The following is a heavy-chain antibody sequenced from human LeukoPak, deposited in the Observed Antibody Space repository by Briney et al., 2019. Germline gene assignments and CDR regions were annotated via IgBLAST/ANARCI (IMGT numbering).Heavy chain of an antibody. J-gene: IGHJ4*02. CDR3: ARLRFDFWSGYTHPYFDY. D-gene: IGHD3-3*01. V-gene: IGHV4-39*01. Sequence: SETLSLTCTVSGGSISSSSYYWGWIRQPPGKGLEWIGSIYYSGSTYYNPSLKSRVTISVDTSKIQFSLKLSSVAATDTAVYFCARLRFDFWSGYTHPYFDYWGQGTLVTVSS. CDR1: GGSISSSSYY. CDR2: IYYSGST.